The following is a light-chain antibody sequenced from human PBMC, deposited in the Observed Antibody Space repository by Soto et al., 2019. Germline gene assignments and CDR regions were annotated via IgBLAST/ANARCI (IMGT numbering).Light chain of an antibody. CDR2: DAS. V-gene: IGKV3-11*01. CDR1: QSVSSY. Sequence: ETVLTQYPGTLSLSPGERATLSCRASQSVSSYLAWYQQKPGQAPRLLIYDASNRATGIPARFSGSGSGTDFTLTISSLETEDFAVYYCQQRSNWTPTFGQGTRLEIK. J-gene: IGKJ5*01. CDR3: QQRSNWTPT.